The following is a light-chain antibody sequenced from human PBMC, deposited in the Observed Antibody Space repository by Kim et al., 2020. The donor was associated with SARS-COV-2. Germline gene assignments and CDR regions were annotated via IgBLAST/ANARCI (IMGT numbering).Light chain of an antibody. CDR1: QDISNY. CDR2: AAS. V-gene: IGKV1-17*03. CDR3: LQHNNYPYT. J-gene: IGKJ2*01. Sequence: DIQMTQSPSAISASVGDRVTITCRASQDISNYVAWFQQKPGNVPKRLIYAASSLQSGVPSRFSGSGSGTEFTLTISSLQPEDFATYYCLQHNNYPYTFGQGTKLEIK.